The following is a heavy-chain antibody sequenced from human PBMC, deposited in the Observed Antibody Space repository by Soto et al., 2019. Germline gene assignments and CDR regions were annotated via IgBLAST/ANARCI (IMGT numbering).Heavy chain of an antibody. V-gene: IGHV5-10-1*01. CDR3: AYGAVVGTGVDY. J-gene: IGHJ4*02. D-gene: IGHD6-13*01. Sequence: PGESLKISCKASGYSFTSYWISWVRQMPGKGLEWMGRIDPSDTYTNYSPSFQGHVTISADKSISTAYLQWSSLKASDTAMYYCAYGAVVGTGVDYWGQGTLVTVSS. CDR2: IDPSDTYT. CDR1: GYSFTSYW.